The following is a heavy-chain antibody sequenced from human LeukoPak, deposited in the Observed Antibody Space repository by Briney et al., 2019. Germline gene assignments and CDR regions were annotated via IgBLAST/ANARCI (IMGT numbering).Heavy chain of an antibody. J-gene: IGHJ4*02. Sequence: GGSLRLSCAASGFTFSGSAMHWVRQASGKGLEWVGRIRSKANSYATAYAASVKGRFTISRDDSKNTAYLQMNSLKTEDTAVYYCARGGYSYAPDHFDYWGQGTLVTVSS. CDR2: IRSKANSYAT. CDR3: ARGGYSYAPDHFDY. D-gene: IGHD5-18*01. CDR1: GFTFSGSA. V-gene: IGHV3-73*01.